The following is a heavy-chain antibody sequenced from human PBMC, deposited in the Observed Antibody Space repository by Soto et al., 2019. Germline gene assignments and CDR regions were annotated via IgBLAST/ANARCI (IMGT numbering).Heavy chain of an antibody. J-gene: IGHJ6*02. Sequence: VGSLRLSCTASGFTFSSNGMHWVRQAPGKGLEWVAVIWSDGSNKYYADSVKGRFTIFRDNSKSTLYLQMNGLRAEDTAVYYCARDGSNKPGFYYGMDVWGQGTTVTVSS. CDR3: ARDGSNKPGFYYGMDV. D-gene: IGHD6-13*01. CDR1: GFTFSSNG. CDR2: IWSDGSNK. V-gene: IGHV3-33*01.